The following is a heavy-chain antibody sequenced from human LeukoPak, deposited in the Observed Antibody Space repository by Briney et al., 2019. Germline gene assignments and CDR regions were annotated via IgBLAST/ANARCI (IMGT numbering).Heavy chain of an antibody. Sequence: GGSLRLSCAASGFTFSSYAMHWVRQAPGKGLEWVAVISYDGSNKYHADSVKGRFTISRDNSKNTLYLQMNSLRAEDTAVYYCARASSGNDAFDIWGQGTMVTVSS. D-gene: IGHD6-19*01. CDR2: ISYDGSNK. CDR1: GFTFSSYA. V-gene: IGHV3-30-3*01. CDR3: ARASSGNDAFDI. J-gene: IGHJ3*02.